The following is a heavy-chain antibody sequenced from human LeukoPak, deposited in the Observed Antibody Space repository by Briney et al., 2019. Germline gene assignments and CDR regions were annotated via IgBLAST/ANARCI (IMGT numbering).Heavy chain of an antibody. J-gene: IGHJ4*02. CDR1: GFTFSSYG. D-gene: IGHD3-3*01. V-gene: IGHV3-30*02. CDR3: AKDPSYFDFWSGPDY. Sequence: PGGSLRLSCAASGFTFSSYGMHWVRQAPGKGLEWVAFIRFDGSKKFYADSVKGRFTISRDNSKNTLYLQMNSLRGEDTALHYCAKDPSYFDFWSGPDYWGQGTLVSVSS. CDR2: IRFDGSKK.